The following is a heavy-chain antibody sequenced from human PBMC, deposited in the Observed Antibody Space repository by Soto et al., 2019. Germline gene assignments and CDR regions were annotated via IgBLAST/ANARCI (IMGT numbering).Heavy chain of an antibody. Sequence: QLQLQESGPGLVKPSETLSLTCTVSGDTISGSPYYWGWIRQPPGKGLEWLATIYSTGATYYNPSLRSRLTISVDTSKNHFSLQLSSVTAADTAVYYCANTHTLYGRLTYWGLGTLVTVSS. V-gene: IGHV4-39*02. CDR3: ANTHTLYGRLTY. D-gene: IGHD4-17*01. J-gene: IGHJ4*02. CDR1: GDTISGSPYY. CDR2: IYSTGAT.